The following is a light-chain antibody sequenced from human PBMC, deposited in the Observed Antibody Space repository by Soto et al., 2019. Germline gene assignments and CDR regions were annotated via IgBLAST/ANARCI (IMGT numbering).Light chain of an antibody. CDR2: AAS. J-gene: IGKJ1*01. CDR1: QTIFTY. CDR3: QQGYSTPLT. V-gene: IGKV1-39*01. Sequence: DIPMTQSPSSLSASLGDSVTITCRASQTIFTYLNWYQQKPGKAPKLLIYAASRLQGAVPSTFSGSRSGTEFTLTISSLQREDVATYLCQQGYSTPLTFGQGTKVEI.